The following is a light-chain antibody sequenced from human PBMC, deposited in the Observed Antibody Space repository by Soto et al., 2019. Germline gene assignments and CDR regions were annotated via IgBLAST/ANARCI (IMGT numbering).Light chain of an antibody. CDR3: RSYISSSTLVV. V-gene: IGLV2-14*01. CDR2: EVS. J-gene: IGLJ1*01. Sequence: QSALTQPASVSGSPGQSITISCTGTSSDVGGYNYVSWYQQHPGKAPKLMIYEVSNRPSGVSNRFSGSKSGNTASLTISGLQAEDEADYYCRSYISSSTLVVFGTGTKLTVL. CDR1: SSDVGGYNY.